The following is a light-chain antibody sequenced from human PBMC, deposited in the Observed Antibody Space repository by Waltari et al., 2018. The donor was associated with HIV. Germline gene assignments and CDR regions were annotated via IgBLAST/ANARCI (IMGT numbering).Light chain of an antibody. CDR1: SGSIASNS. CDR2: EDN. J-gene: IGLJ3*02. Sequence: NFMLTQPHSVSESPGKTVTISCTRPSGSIASNSVQWYQQRPGSSPTTVIYEDNQRPSGVPDRFSGSIDSSSNSASLTISGLKTEDEADYYCQSYDSSNQGVFGGGTKLTVL. V-gene: IGLV6-57*01. CDR3: QSYDSSNQGV.